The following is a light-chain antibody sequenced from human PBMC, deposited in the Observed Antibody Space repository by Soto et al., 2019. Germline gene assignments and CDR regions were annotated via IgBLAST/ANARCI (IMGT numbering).Light chain of an antibody. V-gene: IGKV1-39*01. J-gene: IGKJ4*01. CDR1: QSISSY. Sequence: DIQLTQSPSSLSESVGDRVTITCRASQSISSYLNWYQQKPGKAPKLLIYAASSLQSGVPSRFSGSGSGTDFTLTISSLQPEDFATYYCQQSYSTPLTFGGGTKV. CDR2: AAS. CDR3: QQSYSTPLT.